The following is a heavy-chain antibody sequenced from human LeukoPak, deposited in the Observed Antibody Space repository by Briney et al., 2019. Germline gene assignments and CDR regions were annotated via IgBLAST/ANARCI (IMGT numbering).Heavy chain of an antibody. CDR2: INHSGST. D-gene: IGHD3-3*01. V-gene: IGHV4-34*01. J-gene: IGHJ3*02. Sequence: PPETLSLTCAVYGGSFSGYYWSWIRQPPGKGLEWIGEINHSGSTNYNPSLKSRVTISVDTSKNQFSLKLSSVTAADTAVYYCARAPYYDFWGGYYRAFDIWGQRTMVTVSS. CDR1: GGSFSGYY. CDR3: ARAPYYDFWGGYYRAFDI.